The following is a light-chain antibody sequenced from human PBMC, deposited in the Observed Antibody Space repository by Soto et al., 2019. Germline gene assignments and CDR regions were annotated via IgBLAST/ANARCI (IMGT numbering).Light chain of an antibody. V-gene: IGKV1-5*03. Sequence: EIQMTQSHSTLSASVGDRVTITCRASQSIDSWLAWYQHKPGKAPKLLIFKASTLETGVPSRFSSSGSETDFTPTISSLQPDEFATYYCQQYNTYWTFGQGTKVDIK. CDR1: QSIDSW. CDR3: QQYNTYWT. J-gene: IGKJ1*01. CDR2: KAS.